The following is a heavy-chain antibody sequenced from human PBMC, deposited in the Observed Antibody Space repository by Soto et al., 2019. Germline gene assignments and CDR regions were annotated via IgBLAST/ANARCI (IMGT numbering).Heavy chain of an antibody. D-gene: IGHD3-10*01. CDR3: AKTDRKLPLWFTIGDV. V-gene: IGHV3-30*18. J-gene: IGHJ6*02. Sequence: GGSLRLSCAASGFTFISYGMHWVRQAPGKGLEWVAVISYDGNNKYYADSVKGRFTISRDNSKNTLYLQMNSLRAEDTAVYYCAKTDRKLPLWFTIGDVWGQGTTVTVSS. CDR2: ISYDGNNK. CDR1: GFTFISYG.